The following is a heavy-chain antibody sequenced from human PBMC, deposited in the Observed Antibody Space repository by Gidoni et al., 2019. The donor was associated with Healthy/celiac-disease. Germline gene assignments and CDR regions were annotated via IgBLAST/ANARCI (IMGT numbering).Heavy chain of an antibody. CDR1: GGPFSSYA. D-gene: IGHD4-17*01. Sequence: QVQLVQSGAEVKKPGSSVKVSCKASGGPFSSYALSWVRQAPGQGLEWMGGIIPIFGTANYAQKFQGRVTITADKSTSTAYMELSSLRSEDTAVYYCARETTVVTLSWFDPWGQGTLVTVSS. J-gene: IGHJ5*02. V-gene: IGHV1-69*06. CDR3: ARETTVVTLSWFDP. CDR2: IIPIFGTA.